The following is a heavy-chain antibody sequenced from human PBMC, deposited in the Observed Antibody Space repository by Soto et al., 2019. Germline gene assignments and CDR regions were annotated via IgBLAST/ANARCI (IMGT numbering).Heavy chain of an antibody. Sequence: SLRLSCAASGFTFSSYGMHWVRQAPGKGLEWVAVIWYDGSNKYYADSVKGRFTISRDNSKNTLYLQMNSLRAEDTAVYYCARDSGYCSSTSCYLNYWGQGTLVTVSS. D-gene: IGHD2-2*01. J-gene: IGHJ4*02. CDR1: GFTFSSYG. CDR3: ARDSGYCSSTSCYLNY. V-gene: IGHV3-33*01. CDR2: IWYDGSNK.